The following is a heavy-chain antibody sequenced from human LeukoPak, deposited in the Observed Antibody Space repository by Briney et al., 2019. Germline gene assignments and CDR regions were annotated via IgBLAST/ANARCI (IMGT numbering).Heavy chain of an antibody. V-gene: IGHV1-69*04. Sequence: ASVKVSCKASGGTFSSYAISWVRQAPGQGLEWMGRIIPIFGIANYAQKFQGRVTITAEKSTSTDDMELSSLRSEDTAVYYCAAGVDVLVPDGGWFDPWGQGTLVTVSS. CDR3: AAGVDVLVPDGGWFDP. CDR1: GGTFSSYA. CDR2: IIPIFGIA. D-gene: IGHD2-2*01. J-gene: IGHJ5*02.